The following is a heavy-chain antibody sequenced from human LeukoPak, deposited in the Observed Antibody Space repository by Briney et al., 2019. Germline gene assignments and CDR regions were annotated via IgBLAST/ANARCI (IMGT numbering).Heavy chain of an antibody. CDR2: INHSGST. Sequence: PSETLSLTCIVSGGSISSGDHYWSWIRQPPGKGLEWIGEINHSGSTNYNPSLKSRVTISVDTSKNQFSLKLSSVTAADTAVYYCARAPLYYYETSFDYWGQGTLVTVSS. CDR3: ARAPLYYYETSFDY. V-gene: IGHV4-39*07. CDR1: GGSISSGDHY. J-gene: IGHJ4*02. D-gene: IGHD3-22*01.